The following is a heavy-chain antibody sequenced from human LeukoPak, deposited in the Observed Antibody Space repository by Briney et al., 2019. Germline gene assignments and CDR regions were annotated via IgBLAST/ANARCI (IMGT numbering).Heavy chain of an antibody. V-gene: IGHV5-51*04. CDR3: ARGGRGYSYGSSYFDY. D-gene: IGHD5-18*01. Sequence: GESLKISCKGSGYSFTSYWIGWVRQMPGKGLEWMGIIYPGDSDTRYSPSFQGQVTISADKPISTAYLQWSSLKASDTAMYYCARGGRGYSYGSSYFDYWGQGTLVTVSS. CDR2: IYPGDSDT. J-gene: IGHJ4*02. CDR1: GYSFTSYW.